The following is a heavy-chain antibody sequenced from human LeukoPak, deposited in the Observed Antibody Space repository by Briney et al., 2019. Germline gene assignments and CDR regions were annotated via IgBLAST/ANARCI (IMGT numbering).Heavy chain of an antibody. V-gene: IGHV1-2*02. CDR3: AREGASIAVAGSWFDP. D-gene: IGHD6-19*01. J-gene: IGHJ5*02. CDR1: GYTFTGYY. CDR2: INPNSGGT. Sequence: ASVKVSCKASGYTFTGYYMHWVRQAPGQGLEWMGWINPNSGGTNYAQKFQGRVTMTRDTSISTAYMELSRLRSADTGVYYCAREGASIAVAGSWFDPWGQGTLVTVSS.